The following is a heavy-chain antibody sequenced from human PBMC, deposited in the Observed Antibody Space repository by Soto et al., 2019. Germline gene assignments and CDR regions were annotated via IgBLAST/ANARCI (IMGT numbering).Heavy chain of an antibody. J-gene: IGHJ6*02. V-gene: IGHV3-33*01. CDR1: GFTFSTYG. CDR2: IWYDGSNK. CDR3: ARDPVAAAGTAHYLYDGLDV. Sequence: QVQLVESGGGVVQPGRSLRLSCAASGFTFSTYGTHWVRQAPGKGLEWVAVIWYDGSNKYYADSVKGRFTISRDNSKNTLYLQMNSLRGDDTAVYYCARDPVAAAGTAHYLYDGLDVWGQGTTVTVSS. D-gene: IGHD6-13*01.